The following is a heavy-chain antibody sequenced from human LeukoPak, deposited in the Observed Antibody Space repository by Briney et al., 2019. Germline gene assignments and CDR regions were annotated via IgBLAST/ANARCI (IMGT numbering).Heavy chain of an antibody. J-gene: IGHJ5*02. CDR2: ISGSGGST. Sequence: GGSLRLSCAASGFTFSSYAMSWVRQAPGKGLEWVSAISGSGGSTYYADSVKGRFTISRDNSKNTLYLQMNSLRAEDTDVYYCAAQQWLENWFDPWGQGTLVTVSS. V-gene: IGHV3-23*01. D-gene: IGHD6-19*01. CDR1: GFTFSSYA. CDR3: AAQQWLENWFDP.